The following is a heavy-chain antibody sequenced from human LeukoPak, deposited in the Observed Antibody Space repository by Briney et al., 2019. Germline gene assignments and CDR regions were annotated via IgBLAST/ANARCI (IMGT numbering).Heavy chain of an antibody. CDR1: GGTFSSYA. D-gene: IGHD5-18*01. J-gene: IGHJ6*03. CDR2: IIPIFGTA. CDR3: ARVDTAMAGYYYYYMDV. V-gene: IGHV1-69*13. Sequence: ASVKVSCKASGGTFSSYAISWVRQAPGQGLEWMGGIIPIFGTANYAQKFQGRVTITADESTSTAYMELSSLRSEDTAVYCCARVDTAMAGYYYYYMDVWGKGTTVTVSS.